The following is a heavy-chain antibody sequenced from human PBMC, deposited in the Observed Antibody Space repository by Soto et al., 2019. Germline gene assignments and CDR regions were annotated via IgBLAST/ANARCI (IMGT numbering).Heavy chain of an antibody. CDR1: GGSVSGGSYY. Sequence: SDTLSLTSTVSGGSVSGGSYYWSWIGQPPGKGLEWIGYIYYSGSTNYNPSLKSRVTISVDTSKNQFSLKLSSVTAADTAVYYCAALLVVKGRVDPWGQGTLVTVSS. CDR2: IYYSGST. D-gene: IGHD2-15*01. V-gene: IGHV4-61*01. J-gene: IGHJ5*02. CDR3: AALLVVKGRVDP.